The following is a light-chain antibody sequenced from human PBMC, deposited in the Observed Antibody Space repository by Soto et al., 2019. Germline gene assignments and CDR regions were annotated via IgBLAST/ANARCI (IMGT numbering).Light chain of an antibody. J-gene: IGKJ2*01. CDR2: GAS. CDR1: QSPRNN. Sequence: EIVMKPSPDPLSVSPGDRATLSCRASQSPRNNLAWFQQKPCQAPRLLLYGASTRATGIPARFSGSGSGTEFNLTISSLQSEDFAVYFCQQYDNWPHTLGQGTKLYIK. CDR3: QQYDNWPHT. V-gene: IGKV3-15*01.